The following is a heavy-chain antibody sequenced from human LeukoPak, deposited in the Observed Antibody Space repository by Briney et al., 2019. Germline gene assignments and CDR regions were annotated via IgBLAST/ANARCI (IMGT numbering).Heavy chain of an antibody. CDR2: ISGSGGST. Sequence: GGSLRLSCAASGFTFSSYAMSWVRQAPGKGLEWVSVISGSGGSTYYADSVKGRFTISRDNSKNTLYLQMNSLRAEDTAVYYCAKVPRITIFGVVKSFDYWGQGTLVTVSS. V-gene: IGHV3-23*01. D-gene: IGHD3-3*01. J-gene: IGHJ4*02. CDR3: AKVPRITIFGVVKSFDY. CDR1: GFTFSSYA.